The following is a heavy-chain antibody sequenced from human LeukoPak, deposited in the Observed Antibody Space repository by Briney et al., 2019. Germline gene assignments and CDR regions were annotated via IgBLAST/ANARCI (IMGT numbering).Heavy chain of an antibody. CDR2: IYYSGST. CDR3: ARGPYYYDSSGYKIYYFDY. Sequence: SETLSLTCTVSGGSISSYYWSRIRQPPGKGLEWIGYIYYSGSTNYNPSLKSRVTISVDTSKNQFSLKLSSVTAADTAVYYCARGPYYYDSSGYKIYYFDYWGQGTLATVSS. D-gene: IGHD3-22*01. CDR1: GGSISSYY. J-gene: IGHJ4*02. V-gene: IGHV4-59*01.